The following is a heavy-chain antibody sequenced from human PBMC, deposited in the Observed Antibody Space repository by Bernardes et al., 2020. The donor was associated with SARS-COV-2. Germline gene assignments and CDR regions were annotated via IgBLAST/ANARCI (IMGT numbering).Heavy chain of an antibody. V-gene: IGHV3-33*01. J-gene: IGHJ4*02. CDR1: GFTFSSYG. D-gene: IGHD6-13*01. CDR2: IWYDGSNK. CDR3: AREPYSSSWLGVSGYFNLIDY. Sequence: GSLRLSCAASGFTFSSYGMHWVRQAPGKGLEWVAVIWYDGSNKYYADSVKGRFTISRDNSKNTLYLQMNSLRAEDTAVYYCAREPYSSSWLGVSGYFNLIDYWGQGTLVTVSS.